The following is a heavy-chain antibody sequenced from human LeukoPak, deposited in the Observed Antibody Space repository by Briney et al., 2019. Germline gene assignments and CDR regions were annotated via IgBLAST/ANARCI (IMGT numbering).Heavy chain of an antibody. Sequence: ASVKVSCTASGGTFSTFGITWVRQAPGQGLEWMGGIIPIFGTANYAQKFQGRVTITADESTSTAYMELSSLRSEDTAVYYCARDRGRSYYDILTGYYSVWFDPWGQGTLVTVSS. J-gene: IGHJ5*02. CDR1: GGTFSTFG. CDR2: IIPIFGTA. V-gene: IGHV1-69*13. CDR3: ARDRGRSYYDILTGYYSVWFDP. D-gene: IGHD3-9*01.